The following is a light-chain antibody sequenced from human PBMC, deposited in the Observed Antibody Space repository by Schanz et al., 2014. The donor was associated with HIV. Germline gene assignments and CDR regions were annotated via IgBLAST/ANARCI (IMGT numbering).Light chain of an antibody. CDR2: EVS. V-gene: IGLV2-14*01. CDR1: SSDVGHYDY. Sequence: QSALTQPPSASGSRGQSVTISCTGTSSDVGHYDYVSWYQQHPGKAPKLMIYEVSKRPSGLSNRFSGSKSGNTASLTFSGLQAEDEADYYCSSYTSSRSVVFGGGTKLTVL. CDR3: SSYTSSRSVV. J-gene: IGLJ2*01.